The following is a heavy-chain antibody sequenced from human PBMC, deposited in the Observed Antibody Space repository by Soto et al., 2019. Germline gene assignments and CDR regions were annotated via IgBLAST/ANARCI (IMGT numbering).Heavy chain of an antibody. CDR1: GFTFSSYA. CDR2: ISYDGSNK. V-gene: IGHV3-30-3*01. CDR3: ARDLLLAYCGGDCYSPDYYYYYYGMDV. D-gene: IGHD2-21*02. Sequence: GGSLRLSCAASGFTFSSYAMHWVRQAPGKGLEWVAVISYDGSNKYYADSVKGRFTISRDNSKNTLYLQMNSLRAEDTAVYYCARDLLLAYCGGDCYSPDYYYYYYGMDVWGQGTTVTVSS. J-gene: IGHJ6*02.